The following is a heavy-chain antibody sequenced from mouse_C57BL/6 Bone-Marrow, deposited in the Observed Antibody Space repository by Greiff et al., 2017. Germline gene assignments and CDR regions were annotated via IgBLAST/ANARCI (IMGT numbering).Heavy chain of an antibody. Sequence: QVQLQQSGPELVKPGASVKLSCKASGYTFTSYDINWVKQRPGQGLEWIGWIYPRDGSTKYNEKFKGKATLTVDTSSSTAYMELHSLTSEDSAVYFSAREGFYDYDYAMDYWGRGTSVTVSS. J-gene: IGHJ4*01. CDR1: GYTFTSYD. CDR2: IYPRDGST. V-gene: IGHV1-85*01. D-gene: IGHD2-4*01. CDR3: AREGFYDYDYAMDY.